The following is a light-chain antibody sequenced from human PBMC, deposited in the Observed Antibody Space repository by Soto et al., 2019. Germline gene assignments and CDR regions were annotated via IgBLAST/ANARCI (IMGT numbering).Light chain of an antibody. V-gene: IGLV2-8*01. CDR3: SSYAGSNNLV. CDR2: EVS. CDR1: SSDVGAYNY. J-gene: IGLJ3*02. Sequence: QSALTQPPSASGSPGRCVTLSCTGTSSDVGAYNYVSWYQQHPGKAPKLVIYEVSKRPSGVPDRFSGSQSGNTASLTVSGLQAEDEADYYCSSYAGSNNLVFGGGTKLTVL.